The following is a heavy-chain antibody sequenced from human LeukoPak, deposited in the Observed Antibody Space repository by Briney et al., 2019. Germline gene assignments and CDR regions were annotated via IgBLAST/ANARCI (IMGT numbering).Heavy chain of an antibody. CDR1: GYTFTGYF. CDR3: ARDSGSLYSSGWYAFDY. Sequence: GASVKVSCKASGYTFTGYFINWVRQAPGQGLEWMGWINPNSGGTNYAQKFQGRVTMTRDTSISTAYMELSRLRSDDTAVYYCARDSGSLYSSGWYAFDYWGQGTLVTVSS. V-gene: IGHV1-2*02. J-gene: IGHJ4*02. CDR2: INPNSGGT. D-gene: IGHD6-19*01.